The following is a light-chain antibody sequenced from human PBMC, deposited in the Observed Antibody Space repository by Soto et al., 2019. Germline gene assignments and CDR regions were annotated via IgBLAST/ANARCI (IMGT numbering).Light chain of an antibody. CDR1: QSVSSSY. CDR2: GAS. J-gene: IGKJ4*01. Sequence: EIVLTQSPGTLSLSPGERATLSCRASQSVSSSYLAWYQQKPGQAPRLLIYGASSRATGIPDRFSGSGSGTDFPVTISRLELVDFAVYYCQQYGSSPLVTFGGGTKVEIK. V-gene: IGKV3-20*01. CDR3: QQYGSSPLVT.